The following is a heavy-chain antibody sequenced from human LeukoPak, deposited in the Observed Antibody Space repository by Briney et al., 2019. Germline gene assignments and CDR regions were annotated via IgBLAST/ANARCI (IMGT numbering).Heavy chain of an antibody. CDR3: ARGRARAGTNYYYYYGMDV. J-gene: IGHJ6*02. D-gene: IGHD6-19*01. V-gene: IGHV4-34*01. Sequence: SETLSLTRAVYGGSFSGYYWSWIRQPPGKGLEWIGEINHSGSTNYNPSLKSRVTISVDTSKNQFSLKLSSVTAADTAVYYCARGRARAGTNYYYYYGMDVWGQGTTVTVSS. CDR1: GGSFSGYY. CDR2: INHSGST.